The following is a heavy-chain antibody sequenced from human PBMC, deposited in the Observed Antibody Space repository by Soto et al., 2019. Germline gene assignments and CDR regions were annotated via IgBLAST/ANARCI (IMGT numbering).Heavy chain of an antibody. V-gene: IGHV3-33*01. CDR1: GFTFRTYG. J-gene: IGHJ4*02. D-gene: IGHD1-26*01. Sequence: GGSLRLSCAASGFTFRTYGMYWVRQAPGKGLEWVAVIWYDASNKYYADSVKGRFTISRDNSENTLYLQMNSLRAEDTAVYYCARGRVDGGELDLWGQGTQVTVSS. CDR3: ARGRVDGGELDL. CDR2: IWYDASNK.